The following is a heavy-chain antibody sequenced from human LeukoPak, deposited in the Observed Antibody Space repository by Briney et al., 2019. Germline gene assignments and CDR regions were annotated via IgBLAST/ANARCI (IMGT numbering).Heavy chain of an antibody. V-gene: IGHV4-30-4*01. CDR2: IYYSGST. Sequence: PSETLSLTCTVSGGSISSGDYYWSWIRQPPGKGLEWIGYIYYSGSTYYNPSLKSRVTISVDTSKNQFSLKLSSVTAAGTAVYYRARYAGSDGFDIWGQGTMVTVSS. CDR3: ARYAGSDGFDI. D-gene: IGHD3-10*01. CDR1: GGSISSGDYY. J-gene: IGHJ3*02.